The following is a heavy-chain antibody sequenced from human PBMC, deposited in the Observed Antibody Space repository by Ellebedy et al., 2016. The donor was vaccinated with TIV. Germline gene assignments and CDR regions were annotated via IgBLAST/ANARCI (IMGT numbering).Heavy chain of an antibody. CDR3: TPHWGFNF. J-gene: IGHJ3*01. D-gene: IGHD3-16*01. Sequence: GGSLRLSXVASGLTVTDAYMYWVRQAPGKGLEWIGRTTPKSEGGTGDYAAPVRGRFSVSRDESLNTLYLEMKSLKIEDTGTYYCTPHWGFNFWGQGTVVTVSS. CDR2: TTPKSEGGTG. V-gene: IGHV3-15*01. CDR1: GLTVTDAY.